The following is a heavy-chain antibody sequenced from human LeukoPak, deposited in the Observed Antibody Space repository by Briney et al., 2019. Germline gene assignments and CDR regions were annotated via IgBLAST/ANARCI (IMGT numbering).Heavy chain of an antibody. D-gene: IGHD1-26*01. CDR3: ATEQGLRVGARINWFDP. CDR1: GYTLTELS. V-gene: IGHV1-24*01. J-gene: IGHJ5*02. Sequence: ASVKVSCKVSGYTLTELSMHWVRQAPGKGLEWMGGFDPEDGETIYAQKFRGRVTMTEDTSTDTAYMELSSLRSEDTAVYYCATEQGLRVGARINWFDPWGQGTLVTVSS. CDR2: FDPEDGET.